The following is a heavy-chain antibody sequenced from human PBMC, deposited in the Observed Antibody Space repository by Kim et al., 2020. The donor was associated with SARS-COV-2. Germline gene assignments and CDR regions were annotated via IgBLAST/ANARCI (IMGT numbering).Heavy chain of an antibody. D-gene: IGHD5-12*01. CDR2: ISSSSSYI. J-gene: IGHJ4*02. V-gene: IGHV3-21*01. CDR1: GFTFSSYS. Sequence: GGSLRLSCAASGFTFSSYSMNCVRQAPGKGLEWVSSISSSSSYIYYADSVKGRFTISRDNAKNSLYLQMTSLRAEDTAVYYCARDRGRGWLQPDYWGQGTLVTVSS. CDR3: ARDRGRGWLQPDY.